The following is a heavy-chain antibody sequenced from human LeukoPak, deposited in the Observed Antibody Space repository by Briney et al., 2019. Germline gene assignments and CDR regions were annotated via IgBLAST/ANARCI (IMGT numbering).Heavy chain of an antibody. CDR3: ARRGTGHGMDV. J-gene: IGHJ6*02. V-gene: IGHV3-7*01. CDR2: IKTDGSEK. Sequence: GGSLRLSCAASGFTFSSYWMSWVRQAPGKGLEWVANIKTDGSEKYFVDSVKGRFTISRDNAKNTLFLQMNSLRAEDTAVYYCARRGTGHGMDVWGQGTTVIVSS. CDR1: GFTFSSYW. D-gene: IGHD1-1*01.